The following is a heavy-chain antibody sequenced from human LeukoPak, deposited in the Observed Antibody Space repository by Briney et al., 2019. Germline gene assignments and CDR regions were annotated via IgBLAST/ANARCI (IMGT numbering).Heavy chain of an antibody. CDR1: GGSFSGYY. D-gene: IGHD2-2*01. CDR3: ARGRVPAATLIDY. Sequence: SETLSLTCAVYGGSFSGYYWSWIRQPPGKGLEWIGEINHSGSTNYNPSLKSRVTISVDTSKNQFSLKLSSVTAADTAVYYCARGRVPAATLIDYWGQGTLVTVSS. CDR2: INHSGST. V-gene: IGHV4-34*01. J-gene: IGHJ4*02.